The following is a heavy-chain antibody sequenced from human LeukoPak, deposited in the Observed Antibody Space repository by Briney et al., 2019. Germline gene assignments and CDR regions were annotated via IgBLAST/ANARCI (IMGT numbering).Heavy chain of an antibody. CDR1: GGSISSGGYY. J-gene: IGHJ4*02. CDR2: IYYSGST. V-gene: IGHV4-31*03. D-gene: IGHD3-10*01. CDR3: ARDGYYYGSGSYYNDY. Sequence: SETLSLTCTVSGGSISSGGYYWSWIRQHPGKGLEWIGYIYYSGSTYYNPSLKSRVTISVDTSKNQFSLKLSSVTAADTAVYYCARDGYYYGSGSYYNDYWGQGTLVTVSS.